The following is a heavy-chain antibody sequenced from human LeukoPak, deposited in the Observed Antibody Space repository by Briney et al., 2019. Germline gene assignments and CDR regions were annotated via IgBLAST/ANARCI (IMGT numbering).Heavy chain of an antibody. D-gene: IGHD6-13*01. CDR2: INSDGSST. V-gene: IGHV3-74*01. Sequence: GGSLRLSSAASGFTFSSYWMHWVRQAPGKGLVWVSRINSDGSSTSYADSVKGRFTISRDNAKNTLYLQMNSLRAEDTAVYYRATGDFDSSSWYPYYYYYYYMDVWGKGTTVTVSS. J-gene: IGHJ6*03. CDR3: ATGDFDSSSWYPYYYYYYYMDV. CDR1: GFTFSSYW.